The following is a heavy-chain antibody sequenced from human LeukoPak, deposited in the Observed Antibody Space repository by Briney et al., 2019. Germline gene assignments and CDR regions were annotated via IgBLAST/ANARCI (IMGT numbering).Heavy chain of an antibody. CDR3: ARGGSYLGHCDY. J-gene: IGHJ4*02. CDR2: IYDSGST. D-gene: IGHD1-26*01. CDR1: GGSISNYC. Sequence: PSETLSLTCTVSGGSISNYCWSWIRQPPGKGLEWIGYIYDSGSTNYNPSLKSRVTISVDTSKNKFSLKLSSVTAADTAVYYCARGGSYLGHCDYWGQGSLVTVSS. V-gene: IGHV4-59*01.